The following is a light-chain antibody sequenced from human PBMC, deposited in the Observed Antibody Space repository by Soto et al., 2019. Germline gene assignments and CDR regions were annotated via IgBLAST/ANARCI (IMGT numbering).Light chain of an antibody. J-gene: IGLJ1*01. V-gene: IGLV2-14*01. Sequence: QSVLTQPASVSGSPGQSITISCTGTSSDVGDYNYVSWYQQHPGKAPKLMIYEVSNRPSGVSNRFSGSKSGNTASLTIAGLQAEDEADYYCSSYTSNNILYVFGTGTKGTVL. CDR2: EVS. CDR1: SSDVGDYNY. CDR3: SSYTSNNILYV.